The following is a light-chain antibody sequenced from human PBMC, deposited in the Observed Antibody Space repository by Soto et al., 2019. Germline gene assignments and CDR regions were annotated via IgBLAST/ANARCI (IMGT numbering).Light chain of an antibody. CDR3: SSYTTSSVV. CDR1: SSDVGGYNY. J-gene: IGLJ2*01. V-gene: IGLV2-14*01. CDR2: DVS. Sequence: QSALTQPASVSGSPGQSITISCTGTSSDVGGYNYVSWYQQHPGKAPKLMIYDVSNRPLGVSHSFSGSKSGNTASLTISGLEAEDEADYYCSSYTTSSVVFGGGTKLTVL.